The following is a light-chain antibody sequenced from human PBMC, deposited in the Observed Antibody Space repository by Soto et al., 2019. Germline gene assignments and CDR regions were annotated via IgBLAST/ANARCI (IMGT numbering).Light chain of an antibody. CDR2: SAS. Sequence: DIQMTQSPSSLSASVGDRVTITCRARQSISSYLHWYQQKPGKAPKLLIYSASSLQSGVPSRFSGRGSGTDFTLTISSLQPEDFATYYCQQSYSTPDTFGQGTKLEIK. J-gene: IGKJ2*01. CDR3: QQSYSTPDT. CDR1: QSISSY. V-gene: IGKV1-39*01.